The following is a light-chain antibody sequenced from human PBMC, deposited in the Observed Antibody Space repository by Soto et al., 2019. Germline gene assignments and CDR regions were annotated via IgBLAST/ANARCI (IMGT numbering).Light chain of an antibody. Sequence: EIVLTQSPGTLSLSPGERATLSCRASQSISDIYFAWYQQKPGLAPRLLIYGASSRATGIPDRFSGTGSGTDFTLTISKLEPEDFAVYYCQQYANSRWTVGQGTKVEIK. CDR1: QSISDIY. CDR3: QQYANSRWT. J-gene: IGKJ1*01. CDR2: GAS. V-gene: IGKV3-20*01.